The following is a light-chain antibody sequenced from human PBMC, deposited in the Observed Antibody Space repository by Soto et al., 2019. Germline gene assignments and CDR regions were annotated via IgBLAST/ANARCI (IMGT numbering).Light chain of an antibody. J-gene: IGLJ1*01. V-gene: IGLV2-14*01. CDR3: SSFSSDTTLFV. CDR2: EVN. CDR1: NSDIGDWNY. Sequence: QSVLTQPPSASGTPGQRVTISCTGANSDIGDWNYVSWYQQSPGKAPKLIIYEVNYRPSGVSYRFSGSKSGNTASLTISGLQAEDEADYYCSSFSSDTTLFVFGGGTKLTVL.